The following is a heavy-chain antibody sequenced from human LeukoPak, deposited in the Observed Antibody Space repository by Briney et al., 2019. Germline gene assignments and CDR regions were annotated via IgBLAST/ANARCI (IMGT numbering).Heavy chain of an antibody. CDR1: GDTFSTYA. Sequence: SVKVSCKASGDTFSTYAFSWVRQAPGQGLEWMGGIIPILATANYAQKFQGRVTITADESMSTAYMELSSLRSEDTAVYYCARVRERGFSGYDWRHFDYWGQGALVTVSS. D-gene: IGHD5-12*01. J-gene: IGHJ4*02. CDR2: IIPILATA. V-gene: IGHV1-69*13. CDR3: ARVRERGFSGYDWRHFDY.